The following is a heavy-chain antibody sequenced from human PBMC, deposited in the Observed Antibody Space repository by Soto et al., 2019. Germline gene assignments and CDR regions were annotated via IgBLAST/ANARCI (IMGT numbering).Heavy chain of an antibody. J-gene: IGHJ4*02. CDR1: GGGNLRDYR. Sequence: QVQLVQSGAEVKEPGSSVKVSCKASGGGNLRDYRTTWVRRAPGQGLEWMGGIIPTLGSANYAQKFQGRVTITADESTNSVYMEGRSRRSDDTAVYYCARGVEGYNLGAVYWGQGTPGTISS. V-gene: IGHV1-69*01. CDR3: ARGVEGYNLGAVY. D-gene: IGHD5-12*01. CDR2: IIPTLGSA.